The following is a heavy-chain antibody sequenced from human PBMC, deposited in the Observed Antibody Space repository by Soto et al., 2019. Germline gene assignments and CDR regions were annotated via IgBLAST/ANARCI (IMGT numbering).Heavy chain of an antibody. D-gene: IGHD2-15*01. V-gene: IGHV1-18*01. CDR3: AREGASSGAFDY. CDR2: ISAYNGNT. J-gene: IGHJ4*02. Sequence: ASVKVSCKASGYTFTSYGISWVRQAPGQGLEWMGWISAYNGNTNYAQKFQGRVTMTRDTSTSTVYMELSSLRSEDTAVYYCAREGASSGAFDYWGQGTLVTVSS. CDR1: GYTFTSYG.